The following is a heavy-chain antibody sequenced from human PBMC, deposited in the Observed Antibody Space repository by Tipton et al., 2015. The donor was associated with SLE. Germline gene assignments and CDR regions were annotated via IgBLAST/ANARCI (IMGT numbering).Heavy chain of an antibody. J-gene: IGHJ3*02. V-gene: IGHV3-53*05. D-gene: IGHD6-6*01. Sequence: SLRLSCAASGFTVSSNYMSWVRQALGKGLEWVSVIYSGGSTYYADSVKGRFTISRDNSKNTLYLQMNSLRAEDTAVYYCARGTRDSSSHAFDIWGQGTMVTVSS. CDR1: GFTVSSNY. CDR2: IYSGGST. CDR3: ARGTRDSSSHAFDI.